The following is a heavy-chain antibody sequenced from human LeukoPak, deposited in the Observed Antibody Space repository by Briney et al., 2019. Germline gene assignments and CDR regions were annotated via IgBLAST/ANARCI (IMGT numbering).Heavy chain of an antibody. D-gene: IGHD3-22*01. CDR3: ARDRYYYDSSGYIRGISFDY. J-gene: IGHJ4*02. CDR1: GYTFTSYY. CDR2: INPSGGST. Sequence: ASVKVSCKASGYTFTSYYMHWMRQAPGQGLEWMGIINPSGGSTSYAQKFQGRVTMTRDTSTSTVYMELSSLRSEDTAVYYCARDRYYYDSSGYIRGISFDYWGQGTLVTVSS. V-gene: IGHV1-46*01.